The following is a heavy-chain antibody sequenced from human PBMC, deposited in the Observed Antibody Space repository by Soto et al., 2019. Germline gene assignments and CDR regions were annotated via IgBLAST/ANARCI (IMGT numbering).Heavy chain of an antibody. Sequence: QVQLVESGGGVVQPGRSLRLSCAASGFTFSSYGMHWVRQAPGKGLEWVAVISYDGSNKYYADSVKGRFTISRDNSKNTLYLQMNSLRAEDTAVYYCAKVKVDYYGSGSYYAEGDYWGQGTLVTVSS. J-gene: IGHJ4*02. V-gene: IGHV3-30*18. CDR3: AKVKVDYYGSGSYYAEGDY. D-gene: IGHD3-10*01. CDR2: ISYDGSNK. CDR1: GFTFSSYG.